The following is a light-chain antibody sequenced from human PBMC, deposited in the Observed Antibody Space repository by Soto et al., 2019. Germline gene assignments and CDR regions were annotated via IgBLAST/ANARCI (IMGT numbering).Light chain of an antibody. CDR2: DVS. J-gene: IGLJ3*02. Sequence: QSALTQPRSVSGSPGQSVTISCTGTSSDVGGYNYVSWYQQHPGKAPKLMIYDVSKRPSGVPDRFSGSKSGNTASLTISGLKAEDEADYYCCSYAGSPWVFGGGTKVTVL. CDR3: CSYAGSPWV. CDR1: SSDVGGYNY. V-gene: IGLV2-11*01.